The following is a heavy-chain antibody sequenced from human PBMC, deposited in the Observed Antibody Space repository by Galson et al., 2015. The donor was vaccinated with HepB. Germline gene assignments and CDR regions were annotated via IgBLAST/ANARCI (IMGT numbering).Heavy chain of an antibody. Sequence: SVKVSCKASGYTFTSYYMHWVRQAPGQGLEWMGIINPSGGSTSYAQKFQGRVTMTRDTSTSTVYMELSSLRSEDTAVYYCARDSAEIHWYSSSARYYFDYWGQGTLVTVSS. V-gene: IGHV1-46*01. CDR3: ARDSAEIHWYSSSARYYFDY. CDR1: GYTFTSYY. D-gene: IGHD6-13*01. CDR2: INPSGGST. J-gene: IGHJ4*02.